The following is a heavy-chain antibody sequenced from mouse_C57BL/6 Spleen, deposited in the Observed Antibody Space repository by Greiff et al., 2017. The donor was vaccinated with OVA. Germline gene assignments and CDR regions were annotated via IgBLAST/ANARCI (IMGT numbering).Heavy chain of an antibody. CDR1: GYTFTDYE. J-gene: IGHJ2*01. CDR2: IDPETGGT. V-gene: IGHV1-15*01. D-gene: IGHD4-1*01. CDR3: TRSFWAFDY. Sequence: QVHVKQSGAELVRPGASVTLSCKASGYTFTDYEMHWVKQTPVHGLEWMGAIDPETGGTAYNQKFKGKAILTADKSSSTAYMELRSLTSEDSAVYYCTRSFWAFDYGGQGTTLTVSS.